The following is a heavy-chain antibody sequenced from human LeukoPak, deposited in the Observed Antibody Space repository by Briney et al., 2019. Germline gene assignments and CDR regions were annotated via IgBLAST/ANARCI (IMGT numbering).Heavy chain of an antibody. J-gene: IGHJ4*02. D-gene: IGHD2-21*01. CDR2: INHSGST. CDR3: ARVVGRHYKVDF. Sequence: PSETLSLICAVYGGSFSDYYWTWIRQPPGKGLEWIGEINHSGSTNYKPSLKGRVTISVDTSKNQFSLKLTSVTAADTALYYCARVVGRHYKVDFWGRGTPVTVSP. CDR1: GGSFSDYY. V-gene: IGHV4-34*01.